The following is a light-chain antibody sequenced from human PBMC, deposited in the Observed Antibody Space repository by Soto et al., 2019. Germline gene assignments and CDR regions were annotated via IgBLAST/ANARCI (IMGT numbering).Light chain of an antibody. Sequence: QSVLTQPPSASGTPGQRVTISCSGSSSNIGSNTVNWYQQLPGTAPKLLIYSNNQRPSGVPDRFSGSKSGTSASLAISGLQSEDEADYYCAACDASLNGWVFGGGTKLTVL. CDR3: AACDASLNGWV. CDR2: SNN. V-gene: IGLV1-44*01. CDR1: SSNIGSNT. J-gene: IGLJ3*02.